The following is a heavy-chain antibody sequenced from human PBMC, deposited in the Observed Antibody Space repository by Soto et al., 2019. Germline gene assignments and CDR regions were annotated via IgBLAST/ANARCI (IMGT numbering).Heavy chain of an antibody. D-gene: IGHD6-19*01. V-gene: IGHV1-69*08. Sequence: QVQLVQSGAEVKKPGSSVKVSCKASGGTFSSYTISWVRQAPGQGLEWMGRIIPILGIANYAQKFQGRVTITADKSTSTAYMELSSLRSEDTAVYYCAREGYGSGWVMGYWGQGTLVTVSS. CDR3: AREGYGSGWVMGY. CDR2: IIPILGIA. J-gene: IGHJ4*02. CDR1: GGTFSSYT.